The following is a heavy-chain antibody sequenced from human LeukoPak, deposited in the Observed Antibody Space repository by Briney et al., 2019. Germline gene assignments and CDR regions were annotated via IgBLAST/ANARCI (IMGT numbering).Heavy chain of an antibody. CDR1: GFTFSSYW. CDR2: INSDGSST. D-gene: IGHD3-10*01. J-gene: IGHJ6*02. CDR3: ARPMVRGVSGMDV. Sequence: QPGGSLRLSCAASGFTFSSYWMHWVRQAPGQGLVWVSRINSDGSSTSYADSAKGRFTISRDNAKNTLYLQMNSLRAEDTAVYYCARPMVRGVSGMDVWGQGTTVTVSS. V-gene: IGHV3-74*01.